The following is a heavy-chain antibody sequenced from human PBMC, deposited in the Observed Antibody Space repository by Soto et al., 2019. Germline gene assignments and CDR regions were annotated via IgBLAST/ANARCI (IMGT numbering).Heavy chain of an antibody. CDR3: ARIELMVVAATLYYYYGMDV. J-gene: IGHJ6*02. Sequence: SVKGSCQASGGTFSSYAISWVRQAPVQGLEWMGGIIPIFGTANYAQKFQGRVTITADESTSTAYMELSSLRSEGTAVYYCARIELMVVAATLYYYYGMDVWGQGTTVTVSS. V-gene: IGHV1-69*01. CDR2: IIPIFGTA. CDR1: GGTFSSYA. D-gene: IGHD2-15*01.